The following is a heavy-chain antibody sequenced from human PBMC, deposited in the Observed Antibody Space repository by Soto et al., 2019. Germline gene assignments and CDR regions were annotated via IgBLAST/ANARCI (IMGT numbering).Heavy chain of an antibody. V-gene: IGHV1-8*01. CDR2: MNPNSGNT. D-gene: IGHD2-2*01. CDR3: ARGPIPAAIENWFDP. CDR1: GYTFTSYD. J-gene: IGHJ5*02. Sequence: ASVKVSCKASGYTFTSYDINWVRQATGQGLEWMGWMNPNSGNTGYAQKFQGRVTMTRNTSISTAYMELSSLRSEDTAVYYCARGPIPAAIENWFDPWGQGTLVTVSS.